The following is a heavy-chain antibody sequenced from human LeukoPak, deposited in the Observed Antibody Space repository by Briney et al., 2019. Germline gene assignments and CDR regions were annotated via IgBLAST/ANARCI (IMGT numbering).Heavy chain of an antibody. CDR3: AKYYSDYAYYYYMDV. Sequence: GGSLRLSCAASGFTVRSFAMSWVRHAPGKGLEWVSAISGSGGSTYYADSVKGRFTISRDNSKNTLYLQMNSLRAEDTAVYYCAKYYSDYAYYYYMDVWGKGTTVTVSS. CDR2: ISGSGGST. V-gene: IGHV3-23*01. J-gene: IGHJ6*03. D-gene: IGHD4-11*01. CDR1: GFTVRSFA.